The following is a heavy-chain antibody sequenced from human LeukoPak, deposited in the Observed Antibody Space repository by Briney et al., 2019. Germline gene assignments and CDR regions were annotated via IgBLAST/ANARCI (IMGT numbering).Heavy chain of an antibody. CDR2: INHSGST. J-gene: IGHJ4*02. V-gene: IGHV4-34*01. Sequence: SETLSLTCAVYGGSFSGYYWSWIRQPPGKGLEWIGEINHSGSTNYNPSLKSRVTISVDTSKNQFSLKLSSVTAADTAVYYCARGAWSGYIDYWGQGTLVTVSS. CDR1: GGSFSGYY. D-gene: IGHD3-3*01. CDR3: ARGAWSGYIDY.